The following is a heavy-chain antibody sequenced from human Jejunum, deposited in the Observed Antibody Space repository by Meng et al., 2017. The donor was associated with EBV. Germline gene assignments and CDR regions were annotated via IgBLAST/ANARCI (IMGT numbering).Heavy chain of an antibody. CDR1: GFTFSGSS. D-gene: IGHD1-7*01. V-gene: IGHV3-73*02. Sequence: EVHLGGAGGGLVQPGGSLKLSCAASGFTFSGSSMHWVRQASGKGLEWVGRIKSKANNYATAYAASVKGSFTISRDDSKNTAYLQMNSLKTEDTAVYYCVTSITGTTTGDYWGQGTLVTVSS. CDR3: VTSITGTTTGDY. CDR2: IKSKANNYAT. J-gene: IGHJ4*02.